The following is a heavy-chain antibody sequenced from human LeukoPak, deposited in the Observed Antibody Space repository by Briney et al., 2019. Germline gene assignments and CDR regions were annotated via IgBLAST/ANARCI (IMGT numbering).Heavy chain of an antibody. Sequence: GGSLRLSCLTSGFTFSTNAMSWVRQAPGKGLEWISGISGSGASTYYADSVTGRFTISRDSSRNTLYLQMNSLRGDDTAVYYCAKDVGKWESLHFFDYWGQGTLVTVSS. V-gene: IGHV3-23*01. D-gene: IGHD1-26*01. CDR3: AKDVGKWESLHFFDY. CDR2: ISGSGAST. CDR1: GFTFSTNA. J-gene: IGHJ4*02.